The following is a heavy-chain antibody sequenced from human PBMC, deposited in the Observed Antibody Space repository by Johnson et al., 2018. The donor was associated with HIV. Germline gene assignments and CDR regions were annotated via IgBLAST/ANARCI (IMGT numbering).Heavy chain of an antibody. CDR3: ARAGGGSHGAFDI. CDR1: GFTVSSNY. D-gene: IGHD2-15*01. Sequence: VQLVESGGGLIQPGGSLRLSCAASGFTVSSNYMSWVRQAPGKGLEWVSVIYSGGSTSYAASVKGRFTISRDNSKNTLYLQMNSLRAEDTAVYYCARAGGGSHGAFDIWGQGTMVTVSS. CDR2: IYSGGST. J-gene: IGHJ3*02. V-gene: IGHV3-66*03.